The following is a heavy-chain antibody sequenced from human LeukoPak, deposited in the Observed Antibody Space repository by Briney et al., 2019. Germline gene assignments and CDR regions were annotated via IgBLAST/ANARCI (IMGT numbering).Heavy chain of an antibody. Sequence: SQTLSLTCTVSGGSISSGGYYWSWIRQLPGKGLEWIGYIYHSGNTGYKPSLRSRVTMSVDTSKNQFSLKLSSVTAADTGVYYCVRVGDCTSAACHDTRFDPWGQGTLVTVSS. CDR1: GGSISSGGYY. CDR3: VRVGDCTSAACHDTRFDP. V-gene: IGHV4-31*03. D-gene: IGHD2-2*01. J-gene: IGHJ5*02. CDR2: IYHSGNT.